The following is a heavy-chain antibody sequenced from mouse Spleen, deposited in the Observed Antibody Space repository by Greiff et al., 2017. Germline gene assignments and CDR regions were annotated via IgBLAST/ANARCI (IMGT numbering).Heavy chain of an antibody. V-gene: IGHV5-9*04. CDR1: GFTFSSYA. J-gene: IGHJ3*01. CDR2: ISSGGGNT. CDR3: ARHTQNSLLEPWFAY. Sequence: EVKLVESGGGLVKLGGSLKLSCAASGFTFSSYAMSWVRQTPEKRLEWVATISSGGGNTYYPDSVKGRSTISRDNAKNTLYLQMSSLKSEDTAMYYCARHTQNSLLEPWFAYWGQGTLVTVSA. D-gene: IGHD1-2*01.